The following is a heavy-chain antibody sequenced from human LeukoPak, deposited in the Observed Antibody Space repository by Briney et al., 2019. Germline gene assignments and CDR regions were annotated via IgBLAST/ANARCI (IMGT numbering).Heavy chain of an antibody. V-gene: IGHV3-48*03. Sequence: GGSLRLPCAVSGFPFSIYEMNWVRQAPGKGLEWVSNNGSSGTTIYYADSVKGRFSISRDNAKNSLYLQMNSLRVEDTAVYYCALLAVASDFVYWGQGALVTVSS. D-gene: IGHD6-19*01. CDR2: NGSSGTTI. J-gene: IGHJ4*02. CDR1: GFPFSIYE. CDR3: ALLAVASDFVY.